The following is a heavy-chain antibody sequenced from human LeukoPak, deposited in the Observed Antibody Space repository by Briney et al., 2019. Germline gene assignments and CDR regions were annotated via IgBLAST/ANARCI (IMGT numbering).Heavy chain of an antibody. CDR3: ARVWCSGGSCYSSRGAFDI. J-gene: IGHJ3*02. CDR2: IIPIFGTA. V-gene: IGHV1-69*13. D-gene: IGHD2-15*01. Sequence: ASVKVSCKASGGTFSSNTISWVRQAPGQGLECMGGIIPIFGTANYAQKFQGRVTITADESTSTAYMELSSLRYEDTAVYYCARVWCSGGSCYSSRGAFDIWGQGTMVTVSS. CDR1: GGTFSSNT.